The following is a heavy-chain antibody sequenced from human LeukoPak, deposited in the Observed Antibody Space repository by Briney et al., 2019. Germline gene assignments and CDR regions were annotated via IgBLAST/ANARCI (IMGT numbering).Heavy chain of an antibody. CDR3: TKDSVAMVTTSDY. V-gene: IGHV3-9*01. CDR1: GFTFHDYA. CDR2: ISWNSGII. D-gene: IGHD5-18*01. J-gene: IGHJ4*02. Sequence: PGGSLRLCCAASGFTFHDYAMHWVRQAPGKGLEWVSGISWNSGIIGYADSVKGRFTTSRDNAKNSLYLQMNSLRPEDTALYYCTKDSVAMVTTSDYWGQGTLVTVSS.